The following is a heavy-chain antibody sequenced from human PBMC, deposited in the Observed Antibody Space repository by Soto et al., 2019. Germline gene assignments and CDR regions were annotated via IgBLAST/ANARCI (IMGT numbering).Heavy chain of an antibody. Sequence: GESLKISCKGSGYSFTSYWIGWVRQMPGKGLEWMGLIHFANSDTKYSPSFQGQVTISADKSTSTAYLQWSSLRASDTATYHCAHAIHGTTYFNWGQGTLVTVSS. J-gene: IGHJ4*02. CDR1: GYSFTSYW. CDR3: AHAIHGTTYFN. V-gene: IGHV5-51*01. CDR2: IHFANSDT. D-gene: IGHD1-1*01.